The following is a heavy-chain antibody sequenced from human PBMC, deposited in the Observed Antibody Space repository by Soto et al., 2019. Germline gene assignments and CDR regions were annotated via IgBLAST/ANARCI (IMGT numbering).Heavy chain of an antibody. CDR1: GDPLSSGSYY. CDR2: IYYTGTT. Sequence: PSETLSLTCTVSGDPLSSGSYYWSWIRQSPGKRLEWIAYIYYTGTTKYNPSLKSRVTTSVDTSKNQFSLRLTSVTAADTAVYYCARADLSWWLVDYWGQGTLVTVSS. V-gene: IGHV4-61*01. J-gene: IGHJ4*02. CDR3: ARADLSWWLVDY. D-gene: IGHD2-8*02.